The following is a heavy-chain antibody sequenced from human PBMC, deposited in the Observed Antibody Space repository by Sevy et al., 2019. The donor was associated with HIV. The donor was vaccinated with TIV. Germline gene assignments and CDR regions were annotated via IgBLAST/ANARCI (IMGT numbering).Heavy chain of an antibody. Sequence: SETMSLTCAVYGGSFSGYYWSWIRQPPGKGLEWIGKINHSGSTNYNPSLKSRVTISVDMSKNQFSRKLSSVTAADTAGVYCARGPVGMATISYYFDYWGQGTLVTVSS. V-gene: IGHV4-34*01. CDR1: GGSFSGYY. CDR3: ARGPVGMATISYYFDY. D-gene: IGHD2-21*01. J-gene: IGHJ4*02. CDR2: INHSGST.